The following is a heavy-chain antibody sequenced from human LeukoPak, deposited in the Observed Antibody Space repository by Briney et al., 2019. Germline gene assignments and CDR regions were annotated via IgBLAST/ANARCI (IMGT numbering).Heavy chain of an antibody. Sequence: ASVKVSCKASGYTFTSYYMHWVRQAPGQGLEWMGIINPSGGSTSYAQKFQGRVTMTRDMSTSTVYMELSSLRSEDPAVYHCARTGAGKVGAIYYWGQGTLVTVSS. J-gene: IGHJ4*02. CDR1: GYTFTSYY. CDR3: ARTGAGKVGAIYY. D-gene: IGHD1-26*01. V-gene: IGHV1-46*01. CDR2: INPSGGST.